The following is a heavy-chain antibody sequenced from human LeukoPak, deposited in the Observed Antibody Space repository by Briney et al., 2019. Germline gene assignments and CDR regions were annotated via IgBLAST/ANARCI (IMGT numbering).Heavy chain of an antibody. CDR3: ARAVVVPDHGRYYYYGMDV. CDR1: GFTFRSYA. CDR2: ISSSSSYI. J-gene: IGHJ6*02. V-gene: IGHV3-21*04. D-gene: IGHD2-15*01. Sequence: GGSLRLSCAASGFTFRSYAMSWVRQAPEKGLEWVSSISSSSSYIYYADSVKGRFTISRDNSKNTLYLQMNSLRAEDTAVYYCARAVVVPDHGRYYYYGMDVWGQGTTVTVSS.